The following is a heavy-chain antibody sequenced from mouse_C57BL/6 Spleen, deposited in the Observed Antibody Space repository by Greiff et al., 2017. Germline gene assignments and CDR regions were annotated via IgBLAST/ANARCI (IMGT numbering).Heavy chain of an antibody. CDR3: AIGGFITTVVARYFDV. Sequence: QVQLQQPGAELVKPGASVKLSCKASGYTFTSYWMHWVKQRPGQGLEWIGMIHPNSGSTNYNEKFKSKATLTVDKSSSTAYMQLSSLTSEDSAVYYCAIGGFITTVVARYFDVWGTGTTVTVSA. D-gene: IGHD1-1*01. J-gene: IGHJ1*03. CDR1: GYTFTSYW. V-gene: IGHV1-64*01. CDR2: IHPNSGST.